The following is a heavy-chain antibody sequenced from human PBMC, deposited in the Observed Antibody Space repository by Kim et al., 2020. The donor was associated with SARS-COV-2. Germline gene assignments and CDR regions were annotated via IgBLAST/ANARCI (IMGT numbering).Heavy chain of an antibody. Sequence: SVKVSCKASGGTFSSYAISWVRQAPGQGLEWMGGIIPIFGTANYAQKFQGRVTITADESTSTAYMELSSLRSEDTAVYYCARGFDGGYDPNYYYYGMDVWGQGTTVTVSS. V-gene: IGHV1-69*13. CDR3: ARGFDGGYDPNYYYYGMDV. CDR1: GGTFSSYA. J-gene: IGHJ6*02. CDR2: IIPIFGTA. D-gene: IGHD5-12*01.